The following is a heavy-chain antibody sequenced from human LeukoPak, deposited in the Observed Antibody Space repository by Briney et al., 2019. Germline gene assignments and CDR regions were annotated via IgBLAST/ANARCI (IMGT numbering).Heavy chain of an antibody. CDR3: ARMEMATAIFDY. Sequence: ASVKVSCKASGYTFTRYAITWVRQAPGQGLEWMGWISAYNGNTNYAQNLQGRVTMTTDTSTSTAYMELRSLRSDDTAMYYCARMEMATAIFDYWGQGTLVTVSS. D-gene: IGHD5-24*01. CDR2: ISAYNGNT. V-gene: IGHV1-18*01. CDR1: GYTFTRYA. J-gene: IGHJ4*02.